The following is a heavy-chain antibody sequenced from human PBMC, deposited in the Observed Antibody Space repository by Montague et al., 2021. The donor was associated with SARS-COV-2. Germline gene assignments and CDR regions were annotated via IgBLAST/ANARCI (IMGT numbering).Heavy chain of an antibody. V-gene: IGHV4-59*08. Sequence: SETLSLTCTVSGGSISSYYWSWIRQPPGKGLEWIGYINYSGSTNYNPSRNNRLAISADTTNNQFSPQLSSVTAADTAVYYCARHTSERITMVQAFDIWGQGTMVTVSS. CDR1: GGSISSYY. CDR3: ARHTSERITMVQAFDI. J-gene: IGHJ3*02. D-gene: IGHD3-10*01. CDR2: INYSGST.